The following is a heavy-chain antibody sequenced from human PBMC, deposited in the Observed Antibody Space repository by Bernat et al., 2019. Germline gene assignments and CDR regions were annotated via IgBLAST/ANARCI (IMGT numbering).Heavy chain of an antibody. D-gene: IGHD6-19*01. CDR1: GFTFDDYT. Sequence: EVQLVESGGVVVQPGGSLRLSCAASGFTFDDYTMHWVRQAPGKGLEWVSLISWDGGSTYYADSVKGRFTISRDNSKNSLYLQMNSLRTEDTALYYCASGGNIAVAPPGWWGQGTLVTVSS. CDR3: ASGGNIAVAPPGW. J-gene: IGHJ4*02. CDR2: ISWDGGST. V-gene: IGHV3-43*01.